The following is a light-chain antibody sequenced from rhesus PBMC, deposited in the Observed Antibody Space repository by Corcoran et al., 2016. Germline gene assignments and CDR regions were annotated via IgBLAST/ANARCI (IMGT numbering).Light chain of an antibody. Sequence: DIQMTQSPSSLSASVGDRVTITCRASENVNNYLNWYQQKPGKAPTLLIYKASTLQSGVPSRFSGSGSGTEYTFNINSLQPEDVATYYCQHGYGTPLTFGGGTKVEIK. V-gene: IGKV1-74*01. J-gene: IGKJ4*01. CDR1: ENVNNY. CDR3: QHGYGTPLT. CDR2: KAS.